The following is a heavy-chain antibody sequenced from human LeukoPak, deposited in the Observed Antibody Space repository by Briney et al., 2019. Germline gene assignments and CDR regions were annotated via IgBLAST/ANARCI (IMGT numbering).Heavy chain of an antibody. Sequence: GESLKISCKGSGYNFTYYWIGWVRQMPGKGLEWMGLIYPGDSDTKYSPSFQDQVTISADRSINTAYLQWSSLKASDTAMFYCARQRYGMDTTRDAFDIWGQGTMVTVSS. D-gene: IGHD1-1*01. CDR2: IYPGDSDT. V-gene: IGHV5-51*01. CDR1: GYNFTYYW. J-gene: IGHJ3*02. CDR3: ARQRYGMDTTRDAFDI.